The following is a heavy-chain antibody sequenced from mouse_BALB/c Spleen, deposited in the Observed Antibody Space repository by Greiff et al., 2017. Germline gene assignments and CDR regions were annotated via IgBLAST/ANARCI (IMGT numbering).Heavy chain of an antibody. D-gene: IGHD2-10*02. CDR2: ISYSGST. CDR1: GYSITSDYA. Sequence: EVQLVESGPGLVKPSQSLSLTCTVTGYSITSDYAWNWIRQFPGNKLEWMGYISYSGSTSYNPSLKSRISITRDTSKNQFFLQLNSVTTEDTATYYCARSEYGNYVGYWGQGTTLTVSS. J-gene: IGHJ2*01. CDR3: ARSEYGNYVGY. V-gene: IGHV3-2*02.